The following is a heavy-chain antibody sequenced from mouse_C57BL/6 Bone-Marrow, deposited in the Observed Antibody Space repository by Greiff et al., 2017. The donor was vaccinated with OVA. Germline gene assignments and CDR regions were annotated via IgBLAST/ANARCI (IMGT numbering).Heavy chain of an antibody. CDR1: GFTFSSYG. J-gene: IGHJ2*01. V-gene: IGHV5-6*02. Sequence: EVMLVESGGDLVKPGGSLQLSCAASGFTFSSYGMSWVRQTPDKRLEWVATISSGGSYTYYPDSVKGRFTLSRDNAKNTLYLQMSSLKSEDTAMYYCARRGYWGQGTTLTVSS. CDR2: ISSGGSYT. CDR3: ARRGY.